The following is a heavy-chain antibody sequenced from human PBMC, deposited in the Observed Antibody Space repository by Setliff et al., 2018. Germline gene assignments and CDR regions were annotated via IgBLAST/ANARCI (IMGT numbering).Heavy chain of an antibody. Sequence: SETLSLTCAVDGGSFSGYYWSWIRQPPGKGLEWIGEINHSGSTNYNPSLKSRVTISVDTSKNQFSLKLSSVTAADTAVYYCTRGPDGYTYQGAFDIWGQGTMVTVSS. CDR1: GGSFSGYY. CDR2: INHSGST. CDR3: TRGPDGYTYQGAFDI. D-gene: IGHD5-12*01. V-gene: IGHV4-34*01. J-gene: IGHJ3*02.